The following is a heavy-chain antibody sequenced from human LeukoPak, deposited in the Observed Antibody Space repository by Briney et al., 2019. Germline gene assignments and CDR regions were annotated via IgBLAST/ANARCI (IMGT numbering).Heavy chain of an antibody. J-gene: IGHJ6*04. Sequence: GGSLRLSCAASGFTFSSYEMNWVRQAPGKGLEWVSYISSSGSTIYYADSVKGRFTISRDNAKNSLYLQMNSLRAEDTAVYYCVELGITMIGGVWGKGTTVTISS. CDR3: VELGITMIGGV. CDR2: ISSSGSTI. D-gene: IGHD3-10*02. CDR1: GFTFSSYE. V-gene: IGHV3-48*03.